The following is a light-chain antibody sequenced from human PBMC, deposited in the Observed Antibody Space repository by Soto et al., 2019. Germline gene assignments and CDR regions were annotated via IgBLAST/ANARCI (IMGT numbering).Light chain of an antibody. Sequence: QSVLTQPASVSGSPGQSITISCAGTSSDVGAYNYVSWYQQHPGKAPKLMIYDVSNRPSGVSNRFSGSKSGNTASLTISGLQAEDEADYYCTSFTSASTQVFGGGTKVTV. CDR1: SSDVGAYNY. CDR3: TSFTSASTQV. V-gene: IGLV2-14*01. J-gene: IGLJ2*01. CDR2: DVS.